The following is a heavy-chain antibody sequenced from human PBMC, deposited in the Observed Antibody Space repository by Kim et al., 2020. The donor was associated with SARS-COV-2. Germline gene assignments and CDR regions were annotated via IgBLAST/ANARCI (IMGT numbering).Heavy chain of an antibody. Sequence: SETLSLTCTVSGGSISSSSYYWGWIRQPPGKGLEWIGSIYYSGSTYYNPSLKSRVTISVDTSKNQFSLKLSSVTAADTAVYYCARHGIVLRDYFDYWGQGTLVTVSS. CDR2: IYYSGST. CDR1: GGSISSSSYY. CDR3: ARHGIVLRDYFDY. D-gene: IGHD3-16*01. V-gene: IGHV4-39*01. J-gene: IGHJ4*02.